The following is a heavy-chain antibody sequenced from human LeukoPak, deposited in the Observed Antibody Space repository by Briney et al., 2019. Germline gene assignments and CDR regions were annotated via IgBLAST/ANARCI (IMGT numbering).Heavy chain of an antibody. CDR1: GYSFTSYW. J-gene: IGHJ4*02. CDR2: IYPGDSDT. D-gene: IGHD3-10*01. V-gene: IGHV5-51*01. Sequence: GESLKISCEGSGYSFTSYWIGWVRQVPGKGLEWMGIIYPGDSDTRYSPSFQGQVTLSADKSISTAYLQWSSLKASDTAMYYCARGRRFGELSHPTYYFDYWGQGTQVTVSS. CDR3: ARGRRFGELSHPTYYFDY.